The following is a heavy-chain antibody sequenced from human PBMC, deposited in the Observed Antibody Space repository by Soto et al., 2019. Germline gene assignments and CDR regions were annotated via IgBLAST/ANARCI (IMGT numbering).Heavy chain of an antibody. J-gene: IGHJ6*02. CDR2: IIPIFGTA. Sequence: GASVKVSCKASGSTFSSYAISWVRQAPGQGLEWMGGIIPIFGTANYAQKFQGRVTITADESTSTAYMELSSLRSEDTAVYYCARDEVVIMVRGVIPAGYYYYGMDVWGQGTTVTVSS. CDR1: GSTFSSYA. V-gene: IGHV1-69*13. D-gene: IGHD3-10*01. CDR3: ARDEVVIMVRGVIPAGYYYYGMDV.